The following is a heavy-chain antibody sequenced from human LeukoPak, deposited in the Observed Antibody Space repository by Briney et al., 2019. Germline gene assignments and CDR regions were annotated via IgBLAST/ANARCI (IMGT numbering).Heavy chain of an antibody. V-gene: IGHV4-59*11. Sequence: PSETLSLTCTVSGGSISSHYWSWIRQPPGKGLEWIGYIYYSGSTNYNPSLKSRVTMSVDTSKNQFSLKLSSVTAADTAVYYCASAPDYCSSTSCYRDYFDYWGQGTLVTVSS. CDR2: IYYSGST. CDR3: ASAPDYCSSTSCYRDYFDY. CDR1: GGSISSHY. J-gene: IGHJ4*02. D-gene: IGHD2-2*01.